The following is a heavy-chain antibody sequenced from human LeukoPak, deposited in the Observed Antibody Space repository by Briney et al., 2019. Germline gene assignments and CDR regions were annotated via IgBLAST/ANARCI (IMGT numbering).Heavy chain of an antibody. D-gene: IGHD3-22*01. Sequence: PSETLSLTCTVSGGSISSSSYYWGWIRQPPGKGLEWIGSIYYSGSTYYNPSLKSRVTISVDTSKNQFSLKLSSVTAADTAVYYCARDWNGSGYLWSAFDYWGQGTLVTVSS. CDR1: GGSISSSSYY. CDR3: ARDWNGSGYLWSAFDY. CDR2: IYYSGST. J-gene: IGHJ4*02. V-gene: IGHV4-39*07.